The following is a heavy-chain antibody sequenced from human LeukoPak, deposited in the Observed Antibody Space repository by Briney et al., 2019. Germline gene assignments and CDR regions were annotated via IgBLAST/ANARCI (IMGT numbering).Heavy chain of an antibody. Sequence: GGSLRLSCAASGFTFSSYSMNWVRQAPGKGLEWVSSISSSSSYIYYADSVKGRFTISRDNAKNSLYLQMNSLRAEDTAVYYCARAMIVAVIGFSSDAFDIWGQGTMVTVSS. CDR3: ARAMIVAVIGFSSDAFDI. V-gene: IGHV3-21*01. D-gene: IGHD3-22*01. J-gene: IGHJ3*02. CDR2: ISSSSSYI. CDR1: GFTFSSYS.